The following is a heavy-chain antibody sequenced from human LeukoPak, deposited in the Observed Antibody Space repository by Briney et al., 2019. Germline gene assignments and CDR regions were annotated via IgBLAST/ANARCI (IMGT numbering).Heavy chain of an antibody. CDR1: ELTFSSYC. D-gene: IGHD4-17*01. Sequence: PGGSLRLSCAASELTFSSYCMTWVRQGPGKGLEWAATIKKDGTEKYYVDSVKGRFTISRDDAKNLLYLDMNSLRAEDTAVYYCARGHTAVTRHFDFWGQGTLVTVSS. CDR2: IKKDGTEK. J-gene: IGHJ4*02. V-gene: IGHV3-7*01. CDR3: ARGHTAVTRHFDF.